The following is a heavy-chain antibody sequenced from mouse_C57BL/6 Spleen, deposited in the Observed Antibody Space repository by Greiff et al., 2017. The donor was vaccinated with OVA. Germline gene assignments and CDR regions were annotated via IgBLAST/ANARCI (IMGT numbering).Heavy chain of an antibody. J-gene: IGHJ2*01. CDR1: GYTFTDYY. Sequence: VQLQQSGPELVKPGASVKISCKASGYTFTDYYMNWVKQSHGKSLEWIGDINPNNGGTSYKQKFKGKATLTVDKSSRTAYMELRSLTSEDSAVYYCARDYGSRGYFDYWGQGTTLTVSS. D-gene: IGHD1-1*01. CDR2: INPNNGGT. CDR3: ARDYGSRGYFDY. V-gene: IGHV1-26*01.